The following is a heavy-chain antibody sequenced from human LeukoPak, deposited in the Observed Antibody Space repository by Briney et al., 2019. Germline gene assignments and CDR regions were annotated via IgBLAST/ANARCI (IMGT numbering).Heavy chain of an antibody. Sequence: SVKVSCKASGGTFSSYATSWVRQAPGQGLEWMGRIIPILGIANYAQKFQGRVTITADKSTSTAYMELSSLRSEDTAVYYCARVDCSSTSCYRKGYYYGMDVWGQGTTVTVSS. CDR3: ARVDCSSTSCYRKGYYYGMDV. CDR1: GGTFSSYA. D-gene: IGHD2-2*01. J-gene: IGHJ6*02. V-gene: IGHV1-69*04. CDR2: IIPILGIA.